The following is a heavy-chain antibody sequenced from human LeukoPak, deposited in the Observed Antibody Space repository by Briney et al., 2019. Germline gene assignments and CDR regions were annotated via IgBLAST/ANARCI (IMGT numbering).Heavy chain of an antibody. CDR3: ARDRGLRYYYYYMDV. D-gene: IGHD3-10*01. V-gene: IGHV4-59*01. CDR2: IYYSGST. Sequence: SETLSLTCTVSGGSISSYYWSWIRQPPGKGLEWIGYIYYSGSTNCNPSLKSRVTISVDTSKNQFSLKLSSVTAADTAVYYCARDRGLRYYYYYMDVWGKGTTVTVSS. J-gene: IGHJ6*03. CDR1: GGSISSYY.